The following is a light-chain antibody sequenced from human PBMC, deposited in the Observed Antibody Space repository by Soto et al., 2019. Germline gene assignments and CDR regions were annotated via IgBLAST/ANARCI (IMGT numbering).Light chain of an antibody. Sequence: QVTLKTNSLSASVGDIVTITWRESQTISNYLYWYQHKPGKAPKLLISAASSLQSGVPSRFSGSGSGTDFTLTISSLQPEDFATYYCQQSFSSLGWTVAQGT. CDR3: QQSFSSLGWT. CDR1: QTISNY. CDR2: AAS. V-gene: IGKV1-39*01. J-gene: IGKJ1*01.